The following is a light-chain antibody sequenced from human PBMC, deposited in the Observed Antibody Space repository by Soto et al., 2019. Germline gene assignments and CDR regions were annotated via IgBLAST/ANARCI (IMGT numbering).Light chain of an antibody. V-gene: IGLV1-44*01. J-gene: IGLJ1*01. Sequence: QSVLTQPPSASGTPGQRVTISCSGSNSNIGSNTVTWYQQLPGTAPILLIYSNNQRSSGVPDRFSGSRSGTSGSLANSGLQSEDEADYYCATWDDRLNGYVFGSGTKLTVL. CDR1: NSNIGSNT. CDR2: SNN. CDR3: ATWDDRLNGYV.